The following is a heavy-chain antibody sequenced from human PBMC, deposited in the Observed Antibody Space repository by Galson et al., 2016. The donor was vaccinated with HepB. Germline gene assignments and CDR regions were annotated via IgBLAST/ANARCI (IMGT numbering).Heavy chain of an antibody. Sequence: SLRLSCAASGFTFTSYAMHWVRQAPGKGLEWVAVISYDGSDKFYADSVKGRFTISRDNSKNTLYLQMNSLRAEDTAVFYCARDSPLSDCSGGSCYSMYYYYGMDLWRQGTTVTVSS. J-gene: IGHJ6*02. D-gene: IGHD2-15*01. V-gene: IGHV3-30-3*01. CDR2: ISYDGSDK. CDR1: GFTFTSYA. CDR3: ARDSPLSDCSGGSCYSMYYYYGMDL.